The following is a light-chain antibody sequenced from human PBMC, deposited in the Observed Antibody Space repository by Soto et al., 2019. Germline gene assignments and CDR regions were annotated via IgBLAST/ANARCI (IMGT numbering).Light chain of an antibody. CDR1: QGIIDY. Sequence: DIQMTQSPSSLSASVGDTVTITCRASQGIIDYLAWYQQRPGKVPKLLIYAASTLQTGVPSRFSGSGGGTDFTLTISSLQPEDVGSYYCQKYDTAPQTVGQGTRVEIK. J-gene: IGKJ1*01. V-gene: IGKV1-27*01. CDR2: AAS. CDR3: QKYDTAPQT.